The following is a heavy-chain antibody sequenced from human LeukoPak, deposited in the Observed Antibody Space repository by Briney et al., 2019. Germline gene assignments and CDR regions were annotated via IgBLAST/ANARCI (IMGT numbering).Heavy chain of an antibody. J-gene: IGHJ4*02. CDR1: GGTFSSYA. Sequence: ASVKVSCKASGGTFSSYAISWVRQAPGQGLEWMGGIIPIFGTANYAQKFQGRVTITADESTSTAYMELSSLRSEDTAVYYCGPGYSYGHDYWGTGTLVPVSS. CDR2: IIPIFGTA. CDR3: GPGYSYGHDY. V-gene: IGHV1-69*01. D-gene: IGHD5-18*01.